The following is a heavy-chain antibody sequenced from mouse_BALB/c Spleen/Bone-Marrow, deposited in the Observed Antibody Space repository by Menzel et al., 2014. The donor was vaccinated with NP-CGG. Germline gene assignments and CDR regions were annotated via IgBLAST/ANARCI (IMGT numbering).Heavy chain of an antibody. CDR1: GFTFSSFG. CDR2: ISSSSSTI. Sequence: EVQRVESGGGLVQPGGSRKLSCAASGFTFSSFGMHWVRQAPERGLEWVAYISSSSSTIFYADTVKGRFTISRDNPKNTLFLQMTSLRSEDTAMYYCTRGGNWEDFDYWGQGTTLTVSS. V-gene: IGHV5-17*02. D-gene: IGHD4-1*01. CDR3: TRGGNWEDFDY. J-gene: IGHJ2*01.